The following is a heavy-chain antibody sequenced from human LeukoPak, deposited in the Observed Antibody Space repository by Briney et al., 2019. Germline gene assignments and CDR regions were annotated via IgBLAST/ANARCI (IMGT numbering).Heavy chain of an antibody. Sequence: PSQALSLTCTVSGGSISSGGYYWSWIRQHPGKGLEWIGYIYYSGSTNYNPSLKSRVTISVDTSKNQFSLKLSSVTAADTAVYYCARAGSYSSSSRECDYWGQGTMVTVSS. CDR3: ARAGSYSSSSRECDY. CDR2: IYYSGST. D-gene: IGHD6-6*01. CDR1: GGSISSGGYY. J-gene: IGHJ4*02. V-gene: IGHV4-31*03.